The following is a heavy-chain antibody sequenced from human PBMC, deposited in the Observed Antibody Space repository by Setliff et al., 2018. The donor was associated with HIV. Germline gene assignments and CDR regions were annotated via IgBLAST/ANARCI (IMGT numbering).Heavy chain of an antibody. D-gene: IGHD5-12*01. Sequence: NPSETLSLTCAVSGYSISSGYYWGWSRQPPGMGLEWIGSTHYGVSTNYNPSLRSRVTISVHTSTNQISLKLSSVTAADSAVYYCARLSDIVATINPYDAFDIWGQGTLVTVSS. V-gene: IGHV4-38-2*01. CDR1: GYSISSGYY. CDR2: THYGVST. J-gene: IGHJ3*02. CDR3: ARLSDIVATINPYDAFDI.